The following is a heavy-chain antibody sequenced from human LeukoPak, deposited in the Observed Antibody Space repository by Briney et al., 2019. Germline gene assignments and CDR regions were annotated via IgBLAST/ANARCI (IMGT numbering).Heavy chain of an antibody. V-gene: IGHV4-59*01. CDR3: ARRSMVRTVGYYYGMDV. J-gene: IGHJ6*02. D-gene: IGHD4/OR15-4a*01. Sequence: SETLSLTCAVYGGSFSGYYWSWIRQPPGKGLEWIGYIYYSGSTNYNPSLKSRVTISVDTSKNQFSLKLSSVTAADTAVYYCARRSMVRTVGYYYGMDVWGQGTTVTVSS. CDR1: GGSFSGYY. CDR2: IYYSGST.